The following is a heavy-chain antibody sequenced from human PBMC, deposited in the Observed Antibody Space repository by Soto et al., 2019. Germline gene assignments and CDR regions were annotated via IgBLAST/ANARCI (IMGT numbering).Heavy chain of an antibody. V-gene: IGHV4-39*01. CDR3: ARRGGGIELWSRVDY. CDR1: GGSISSSSYY. J-gene: IGHJ4*02. Sequence: QLQLQESGPGLVKPSETLSLTCTVSGGSISSSSYYWGWIRQPPGKGLEWIGSIYYSGSTYYNSSLKSRVTISVDTSKNQFSLKLSSVSAADTAVYYCARRGGGIELWSRVDYWGQGTLVTVSS. CDR2: IYYSGST. D-gene: IGHD3-10*01.